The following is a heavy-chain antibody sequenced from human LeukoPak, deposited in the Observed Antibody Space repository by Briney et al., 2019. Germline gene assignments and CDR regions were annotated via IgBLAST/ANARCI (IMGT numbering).Heavy chain of an antibody. J-gene: IGHJ4*02. V-gene: IGHV4-4*07. CDR3: ARDKQHSYGRYFDH. CDR2: SETSGST. CDR1: GGSISSYY. Sequence: SETLSLTCTVSGGSISSYYWSWIRQPAGKGLEWIGRSETSGSTNYKPPLKSRVTMSVDTSKIQFSLKLSAVTAADTAVYYCARDKQHSYGRYFDHWGQGALVAVSS. D-gene: IGHD5-18*01.